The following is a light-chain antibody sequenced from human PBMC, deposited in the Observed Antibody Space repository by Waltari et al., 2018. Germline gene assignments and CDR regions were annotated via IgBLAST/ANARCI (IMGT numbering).Light chain of an antibody. Sequence: DIVMTQSPDSLDVSLGERATINCKSSQSVLFSSNNENYLAWYQQKPGQPPKRLIYWASIRESGVPDRFSGSGSGTDFTLTISSLQAEDVAVYYCQQYYNTPYTFGQGTKLEIK. V-gene: IGKV4-1*01. CDR3: QQYYNTPYT. CDR1: QSVLFSSNNENY. J-gene: IGKJ2*01. CDR2: WAS.